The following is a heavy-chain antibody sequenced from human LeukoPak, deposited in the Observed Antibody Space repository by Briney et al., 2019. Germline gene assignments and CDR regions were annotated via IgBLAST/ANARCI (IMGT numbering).Heavy chain of an antibody. V-gene: IGHV1-2*02. CDR1: GYTFTGYY. Sequence: GASVKVSCKASGYTFTGYYMHWVRQAPGQGLEWMGWINPNSGGTNYAQKLQGRVTMTRDTSISTAYMELSRLRSDDTAVYYCARGRLLAAKYYFDYWGQGTLVTVSS. CDR3: ARGRLLAAKYYFDY. J-gene: IGHJ4*02. CDR2: INPNSGGT. D-gene: IGHD2/OR15-2a*01.